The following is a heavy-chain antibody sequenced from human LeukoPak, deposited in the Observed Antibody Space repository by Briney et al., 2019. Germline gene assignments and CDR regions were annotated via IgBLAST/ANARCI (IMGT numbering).Heavy chain of an antibody. CDR3: ARSYASGPDRYLDV. D-gene: IGHD3-10*01. V-gene: IGHV3-48*04. J-gene: IGHJ6*04. Sequence: GGSLRLSCAASGFTFSTYSMNWVRQAPGKGLEWIAYINSSSITIYHADSVKGRFSISRDNAKNSVYLQMNSLRGEDTALYYCARSYASGPDRYLDVWGKGTTVTVSS. CDR1: GFTFSTYS. CDR2: INSSSITI.